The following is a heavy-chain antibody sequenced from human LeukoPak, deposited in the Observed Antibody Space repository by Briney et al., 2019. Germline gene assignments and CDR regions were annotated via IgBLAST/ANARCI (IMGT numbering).Heavy chain of an antibody. Sequence: GGSLRLSCAASVFTFSSYVMHWVRQAPGKGLEWVAFIRYDGSNKYYADSVKGRFTISRDNSKNTLYLQMNSLRAEDTAVYYCAKSDCSSTSCYGIDYWGQGTLVTVSS. CDR3: AKSDCSSTSCYGIDY. CDR1: VFTFSSYV. J-gene: IGHJ4*02. V-gene: IGHV3-30*02. CDR2: IRYDGSNK. D-gene: IGHD2-2*01.